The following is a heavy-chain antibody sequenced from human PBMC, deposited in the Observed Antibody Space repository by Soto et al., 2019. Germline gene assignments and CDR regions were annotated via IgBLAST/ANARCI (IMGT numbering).Heavy chain of an antibody. J-gene: IGHJ4*02. Sequence: SVKVSCKAAGFTCINSAVQWVRQARGQRLEWLGWIVVGSGRTDYAQKSQGRVTLTRDKSTSTAYIELSSLRTEDTAVYYCATDQGYSYGYVTYWGQGTLVTVSS. CDR3: ATDQGYSYGYVTY. CDR2: IVVGSGRT. D-gene: IGHD5-18*01. CDR1: GFTCINSA. V-gene: IGHV1-58*01.